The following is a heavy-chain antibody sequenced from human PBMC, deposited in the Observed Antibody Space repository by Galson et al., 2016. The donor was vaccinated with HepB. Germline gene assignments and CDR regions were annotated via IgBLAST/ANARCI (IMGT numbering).Heavy chain of an antibody. CDR2: INGPSTAT. Sequence: SLRLSCAASGFSFSTYDMNWVRQAPGKGLEWVATINGPSTATPYADSVKGRFTVSRDNSRDTLYLQMTSLRAEDTAIYYCAKVVPTGGHFFDSWGQGSPVTVSA. V-gene: IGHV3-23*01. D-gene: IGHD6-6*01. J-gene: IGHJ4*02. CDR1: GFSFSTYD. CDR3: AKVVPTGGHFFDS.